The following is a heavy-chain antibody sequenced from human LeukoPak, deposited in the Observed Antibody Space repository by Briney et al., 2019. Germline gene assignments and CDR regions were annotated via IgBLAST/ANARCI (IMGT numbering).Heavy chain of an antibody. J-gene: IGHJ4*02. CDR2: ISYDGSNK. CDR3: ARERRGSYGYFDY. CDR1: GFIFSSYA. V-gene: IGHV3-30*04. Sequence: GGSLRLSCAASGFIFSSYAMHWVRQAPGKGLEWVAVISYDGSNKYYADSVKGRFTISRDNSKNTLYLQMNSLRAEDTAVYYCARERRGSYGYFDYWGQGTLVTVSS. D-gene: IGHD5-18*01.